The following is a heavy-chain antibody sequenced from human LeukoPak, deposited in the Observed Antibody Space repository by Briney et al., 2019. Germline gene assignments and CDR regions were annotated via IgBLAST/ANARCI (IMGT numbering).Heavy chain of an antibody. CDR3: TRRVGTAMVLDY. Sequence: GGSLRLSCATSGFTFSNAWMNWVRQASGKGLEWVGRIRSKANSYATAYAASVKGRFTISRDDSKNTAYLQMNSLKTEDTAVYYCTRRVGTAMVLDYWGQGTQVTVSS. CDR1: GFTFSNAW. D-gene: IGHD5-18*01. CDR2: IRSKANSYAT. J-gene: IGHJ4*02. V-gene: IGHV3-73*01.